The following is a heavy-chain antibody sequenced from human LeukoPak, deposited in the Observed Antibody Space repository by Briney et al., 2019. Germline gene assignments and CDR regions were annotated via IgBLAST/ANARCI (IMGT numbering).Heavy chain of an antibody. J-gene: IGHJ4*02. CDR3: ARKATATPDY. D-gene: IGHD4-17*01. CDR1: GGSFSGYY. Sequence: SETLSLTCAVYGGSFSGYYWSWIRQPPGKGLEWIGEINHSGSTNYNPSLKSRVTISVDTSKNQFSLKLSSVTAADTAVYYCARKATATPDYWGQGTLVTVSS. V-gene: IGHV4-34*01. CDR2: INHSGST.